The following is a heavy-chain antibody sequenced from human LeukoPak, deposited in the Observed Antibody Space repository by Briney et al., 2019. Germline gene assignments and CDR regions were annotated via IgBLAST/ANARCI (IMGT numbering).Heavy chain of an antibody. CDR2: IYYSGST. CDR3: ASQARPWGLRLGELS. J-gene: IGHJ5*02. V-gene: IGHV4-31*03. CDR1: GGSISSGGYY. D-gene: IGHD3-16*01. Sequence: SETLSLTCTVSGGSISSGGYYWSWIRQHPGKGLEWIGYIYYSGSTFYNPSLKSRVTISVDTSKNQFSLRLSSVTAADTAVYYCASQARPWGLRLGELSWGQGTLVTVSS.